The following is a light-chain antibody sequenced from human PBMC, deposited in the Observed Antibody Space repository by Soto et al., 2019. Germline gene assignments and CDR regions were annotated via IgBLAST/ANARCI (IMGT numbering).Light chain of an antibody. Sequence: DIQMTQSPSSLSASVGDRVTITCRASQSVRSHLNWFQQKPGKAPDLLIYGASTLQFGVPSRFSGSGSGTEFTLTINNLQPDDLATYICQQYKSYSTFGRGTKVDIK. CDR2: GAS. CDR1: QSVRSH. CDR3: QQYKSYST. V-gene: IGKV1-39*01. J-gene: IGKJ1*01.